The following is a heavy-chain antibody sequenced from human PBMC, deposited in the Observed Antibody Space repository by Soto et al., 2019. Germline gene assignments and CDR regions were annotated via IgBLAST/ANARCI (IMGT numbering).Heavy chain of an antibody. J-gene: IGHJ4*02. CDR1: GFTFSSYW. Sequence: GSLRLSCAASGFTFSSYWMSWVRQAPGKGLEWVANIKQDGSEKYYVDSVKGRFTISRDNAKNSLYLQMNSLRAEDTAVYYCARAKMVYAIAFDYWGQGTLVTVSS. CDR3: ARAKMVYAIAFDY. CDR2: IKQDGSEK. D-gene: IGHD2-8*01. V-gene: IGHV3-7*05.